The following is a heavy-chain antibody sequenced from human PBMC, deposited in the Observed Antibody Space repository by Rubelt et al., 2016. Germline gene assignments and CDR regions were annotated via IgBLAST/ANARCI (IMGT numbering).Heavy chain of an antibody. Sequence: EWVSLITGDGSGTYYADSVKGRFSIFRDNKKNSLYLQLNSLRTEDTALYYCAKEFSTAVTMNHYNFGLDAWGQGTRVTVPS. V-gene: IGHV3-43*02. CDR2: ITGDGSGT. CDR3: AKEFSTAVTMNHYNFGLDA. D-gene: IGHD4-17*01. J-gene: IGHJ6*02.